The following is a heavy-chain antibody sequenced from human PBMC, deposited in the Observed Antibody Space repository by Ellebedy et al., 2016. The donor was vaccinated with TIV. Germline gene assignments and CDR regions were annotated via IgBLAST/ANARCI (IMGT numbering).Heavy chain of an antibody. V-gene: IGHV1-69*10. CDR1: GGTFSSYA. Sequence: ASVKVSCKASGGTFSSYAISWVRQAPGQGLEWMGGIIPILGIANYAQKFQGRVTITADKSTSTAYMELSSLRSEDTAVYYCARSDYGDYYGNYWGQGTLVTVSS. CDR2: IIPILGIA. D-gene: IGHD4-17*01. CDR3: ARSDYGDYYGNY. J-gene: IGHJ4*02.